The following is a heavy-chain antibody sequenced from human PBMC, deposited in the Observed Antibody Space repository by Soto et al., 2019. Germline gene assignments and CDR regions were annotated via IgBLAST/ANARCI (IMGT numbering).Heavy chain of an antibody. CDR3: ARSRYYYDSSGFHPLYYYYGMDV. Sequence: VQLVESGGGVVQPGRSLRLSCAASGFTFSSYAMHWVRQAPGKGLEWVAVISYDGSNKYYADSVKGRFTISRDNSKNTLYLQMNSLRAEDTAVYYCARSRYYYDSSGFHPLYYYYGMDVWGQGTTVTVSS. V-gene: IGHV3-30-3*01. J-gene: IGHJ6*02. D-gene: IGHD3-22*01. CDR1: GFTFSSYA. CDR2: ISYDGSNK.